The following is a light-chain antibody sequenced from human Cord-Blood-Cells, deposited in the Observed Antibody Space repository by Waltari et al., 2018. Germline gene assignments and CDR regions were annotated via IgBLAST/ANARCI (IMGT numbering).Light chain of an antibody. CDR3: MQGTHWPPDT. V-gene: IGKV2-30*02. CDR2: KVS. J-gene: IGKJ2*01. CDR1: QSLVHSDGNTY. Sequence: DVVMTRSPLSLPVTLGQPASISCRSSQSLVHSDGNTYLNWFQQRPGQSPRRLIYKVSNRDSGVPDRFSGSGSGTDFTLKISRVEAEDVGVYYCMQGTHWPPDTFGQGTKLEIK.